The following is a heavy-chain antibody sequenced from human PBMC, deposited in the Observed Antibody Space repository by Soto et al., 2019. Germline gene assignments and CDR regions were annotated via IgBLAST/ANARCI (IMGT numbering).Heavy chain of an antibody. J-gene: IGHJ4*02. V-gene: IGHV3-23*01. CDR2: ISGSGGST. CDR1: GFTFSSYA. Sequence: PGGSLRLSCAASGFTFSSYAMSWVRQAPGKGLEWVSAISGSGGSTYYADSVKGRFTISRDNSKNTLYLQMNSLRAEDTAVYYCAKDPTPYYYDSSGYYYTYWGQGTLVTVSS. CDR3: AKDPTPYYYDSSGYYYTY. D-gene: IGHD3-22*01.